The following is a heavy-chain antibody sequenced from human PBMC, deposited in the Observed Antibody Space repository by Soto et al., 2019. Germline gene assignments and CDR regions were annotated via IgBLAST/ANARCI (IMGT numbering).Heavy chain of an antibody. D-gene: IGHD4-17*01. CDR1: GYTFTSYA. J-gene: IGHJ1*01. CDR2: INAGNGNT. CDR3: ARALFYGDYVEYFQH. V-gene: IGHV1-3*01. Sequence: ASVKVSCKASGYTFTSYAMHWVRQAPGQRLEWMGWINAGNGNTKYSQKFQGRVTITRDTSASTAYMELSSLRSEDTAVYYCARALFYGDYVEYFQHWGQGTLVTVSS.